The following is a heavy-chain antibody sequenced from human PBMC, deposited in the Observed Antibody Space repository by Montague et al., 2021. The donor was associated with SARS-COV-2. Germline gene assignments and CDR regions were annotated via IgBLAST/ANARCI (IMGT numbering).Heavy chain of an antibody. CDR2: IYYTGST. Sequence: SETLSLTCTVSGGSISSGSYYWGWIRQPPGKGLEWIGSIYYTGSTYYNPSLKSRVTISVDTSKNQFSLKLSSVTAADTAVYYCARDTRIAMLVVVTRYGLDVGGQGTTVTVSS. J-gene: IGHJ6*02. V-gene: IGHV4-39*07. CDR3: ARDTRIAMLVVVTRYGLDV. D-gene: IGHD3-22*01. CDR1: GGSISSGSYY.